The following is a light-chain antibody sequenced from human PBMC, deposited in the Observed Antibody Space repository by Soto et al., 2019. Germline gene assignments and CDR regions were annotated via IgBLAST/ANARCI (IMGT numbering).Light chain of an antibody. CDR2: EVT. V-gene: IGLV2-14*01. CDR3: NSFRVNRLYV. CDR1: SSDVGGYNA. J-gene: IGLJ1*01. Sequence: QSVLAQPASVSGSPGQTITISCTGTSSDVGGYNAVSWYQHHPGKAPKLIIYEVTHRPAGVSGRFSASKSGNTASLTISGLQAEDEADYYCNSFRVNRLYVFGTGTKV.